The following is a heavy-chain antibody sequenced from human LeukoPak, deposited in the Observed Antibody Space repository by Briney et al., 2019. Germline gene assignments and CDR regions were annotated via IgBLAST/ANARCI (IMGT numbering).Heavy chain of an antibody. V-gene: IGHV4-59*01. CDR3: ARAEDIVATIFDY. J-gene: IGHJ4*02. D-gene: IGHD5-12*01. CDR1: GGSISSYY. CDR2: IYYSGST. Sequence: PSETLSLTCTVSGGSISSYYWSWIRQPPGKGLEWIGYIYYSGSTNYNPSLKSRVTISVDTSKNQFSLKLCSVTAADTAVYYCARAEDIVATIFDYWGQGTLVTVSS.